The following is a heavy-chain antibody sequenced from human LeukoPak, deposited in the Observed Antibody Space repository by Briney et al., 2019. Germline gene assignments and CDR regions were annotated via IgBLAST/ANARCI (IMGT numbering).Heavy chain of an antibody. Sequence: GGSLRLSCAASGFIFSNYNMNWLRHTPGKGLEWLSYISSSSGTIYYADSVKGRFTISGDNAKNSLYLQMNSLRAEDTAVYYCARALGYSYGYAVDYWGQGTLVTVSS. J-gene: IGHJ4*02. CDR2: ISSSSGTI. V-gene: IGHV3-48*01. CDR1: GFIFSNYN. D-gene: IGHD5-18*01. CDR3: ARALGYSYGYAVDY.